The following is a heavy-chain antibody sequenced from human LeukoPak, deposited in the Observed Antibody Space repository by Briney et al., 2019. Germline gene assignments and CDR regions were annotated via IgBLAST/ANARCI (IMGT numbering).Heavy chain of an antibody. CDR2: IIPIFGTA. V-gene: IGHV1-69*13. CDR3: ARGTNYDILTGYSHFQH. J-gene: IGHJ1*01. Sequence: GASVKVSCKASGGTFSSYAISWVRQAPGQGLEWMGGIIPIFGTANYAQKFQGRVTITADESTSTAYMELSSLRSEDTAVYYCARGTNYDILTGYSHFQHWGQGTLVTVSS. CDR1: GGTFSSYA. D-gene: IGHD3-9*01.